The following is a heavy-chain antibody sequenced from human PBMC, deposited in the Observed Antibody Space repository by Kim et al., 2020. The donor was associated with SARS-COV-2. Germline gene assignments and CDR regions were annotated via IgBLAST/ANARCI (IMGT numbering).Heavy chain of an antibody. CDR1: GGSISSSSYY. J-gene: IGHJ4*02. Sequence: SETLSLTCTVSGGSISSSSYYWGWIRQPPGKGLEWIGSIYYSGSTYYNPSLKSRVTISVDTSKNQFSLKLSSVTAADTAVYYCARQWAAAADFDYWGQGT. CDR2: IYYSGST. D-gene: IGHD6-13*01. V-gene: IGHV4-39*01. CDR3: ARQWAAAADFDY.